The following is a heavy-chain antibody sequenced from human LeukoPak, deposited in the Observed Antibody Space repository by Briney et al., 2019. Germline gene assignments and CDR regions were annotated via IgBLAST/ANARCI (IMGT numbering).Heavy chain of an antibody. CDR2: INPNSGGT. Sequence: ASVKVSCKASGYTFTGYYIHLVREGPGQGLEWMGGINPNSGGTNYAQKFQGGVTMTRDTSISTAYMELSRLRSDDPAVYYCARGYCSGRTYSSDSWGPGTLVTVSP. V-gene: IGHV1-2*02. CDR3: ARGYCSGRTYSSDS. D-gene: IGHD2-15*01. CDR1: GYTFTGYY. J-gene: IGHJ4*02.